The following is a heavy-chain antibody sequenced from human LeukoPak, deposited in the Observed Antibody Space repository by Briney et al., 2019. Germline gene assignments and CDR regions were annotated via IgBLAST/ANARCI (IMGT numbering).Heavy chain of an antibody. V-gene: IGHV4-4*07. J-gene: IGHJ4*02. Sequence: SETLSLTCTVPGGSISSYYWSWIRQPAGKGLEWIGRIYTSGSTNYNPSLKSRVTMSVDTSKNQFSLKVRYVTAADTAVYYCARGLNDSWTGENYWGQGTLVTVSS. D-gene: IGHD3-3*01. CDR2: IYTSGST. CDR3: ARGLNDSWTGENY. CDR1: GGSISSYY.